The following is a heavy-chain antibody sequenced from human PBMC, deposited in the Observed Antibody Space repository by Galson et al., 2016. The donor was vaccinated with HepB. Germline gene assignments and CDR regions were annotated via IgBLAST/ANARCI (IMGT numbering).Heavy chain of an antibody. CDR1: GYSFPYYW. CDR2: IYPGDSEI. J-gene: IGHJ6*02. CDR3: ARQYNFWSGYSESYYGMDV. V-gene: IGHV5-51*01. D-gene: IGHD3-3*01. Sequence: QSGAEVKKAGESLKISCKASGYSFPYYWIGWVRQKPGKGLEWMGIIYPGDSEIRYSPSFHGQVTMSVDKSISTAFLQWSSLKASDTAMYYCARQYNFWSGYSESYYGMDVWGQGTTVTLSS.